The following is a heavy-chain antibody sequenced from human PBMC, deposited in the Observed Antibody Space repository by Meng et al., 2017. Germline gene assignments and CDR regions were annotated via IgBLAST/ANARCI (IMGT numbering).Heavy chain of an antibody. D-gene: IGHD6-19*01. CDR2: IYYSGST. J-gene: IGHJ4*02. V-gene: IGHV4-39*07. CDR1: GGSISSSSYY. Sequence: QLQVQVSGEAPLKPSVSLSLTCTVSGGSISSSSYYWGWIRQLPGKGLEWIGSIYYSGSTYYNPSLKSRVTISVDTSKNQFSLKLSSVTAADTAVYYCARGVAGHFDYWGQGTLVTVSS. CDR3: ARGVAGHFDY.